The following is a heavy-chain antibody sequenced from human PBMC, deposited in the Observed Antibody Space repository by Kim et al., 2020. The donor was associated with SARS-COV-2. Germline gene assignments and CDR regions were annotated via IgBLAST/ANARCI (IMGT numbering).Heavy chain of an antibody. V-gene: IGHV4-59*11. J-gene: IGHJ4*02. D-gene: IGHD4-17*01. CDR1: GDPIRSHY. CDR2: IYYSGAT. Sequence: SETLSLTCTVSGDPIRSHYWTWIRQSPGKGLQWVGYIYYSGATNYNPSLKSRVSISIETSKNFFSLKLTSMTAADTAVYFCARGADYGDPSPLTHWGRGILVTVSS. CDR3: ARGADYGDPSPLTH.